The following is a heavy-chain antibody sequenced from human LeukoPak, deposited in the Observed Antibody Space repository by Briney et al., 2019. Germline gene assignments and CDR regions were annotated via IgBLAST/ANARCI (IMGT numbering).Heavy chain of an antibody. CDR3: AREDSSSKPEYYFDY. CDR2: ISYDGSNK. V-gene: IGHV3-30*01. CDR1: GFTFSSYA. Sequence: GGSLRLSCAASGFTFSSYAMHWVRQAPGKGLEWVAVISYDGSNKYYADSVKGRFTISRDNSENTLYLQMNSLRAEDTAVYYCAREDSSSKPEYYFDYWGQGTLVTVSS. D-gene: IGHD6-6*01. J-gene: IGHJ4*02.